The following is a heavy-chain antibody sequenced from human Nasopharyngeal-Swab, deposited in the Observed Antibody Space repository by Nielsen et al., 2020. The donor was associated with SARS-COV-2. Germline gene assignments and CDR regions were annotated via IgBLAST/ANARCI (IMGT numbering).Heavy chain of an antibody. CDR2: ISVGGPI. D-gene: IGHD4-17*01. CDR3: ARAGDYGDPVDY. Sequence: ESLKISCAASGFTFRSYSMNWVRQAPGKGLEWGSHISVGGPIRYADSVKGRFTISRDNSENSLYLQMNSLRAEDTAVYYCARAGDYGDPVDYWGQGTLVTVSS. CDR1: GFTFRSYS. V-gene: IGHV3-48*01. J-gene: IGHJ4*02.